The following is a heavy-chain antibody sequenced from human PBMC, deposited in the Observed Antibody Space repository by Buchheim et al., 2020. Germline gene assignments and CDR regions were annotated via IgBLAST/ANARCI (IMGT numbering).Heavy chain of an antibody. V-gene: IGHV3-74*01. J-gene: IGHJ6*02. Sequence: EVQLVESGGGLVQPGGSLRLSCAASGFTFSSYWMHWVRQAPGKGLVWVSRINSDGRSTSYAESVKGRFTISRDNAKNTLYLQMNSLRAEDTAVYYCARDQLPVRGVTWLRVFSSYGMDVWGQGTT. CDR3: ARDQLPVRGVTWLRVFSSYGMDV. CDR1: GFTFSSYW. CDR2: INSDGRST. D-gene: IGHD3-10*01.